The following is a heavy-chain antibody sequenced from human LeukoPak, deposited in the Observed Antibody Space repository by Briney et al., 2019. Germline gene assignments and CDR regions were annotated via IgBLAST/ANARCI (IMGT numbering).Heavy chain of an antibody. CDR3: AGRPSGEGLAPLDY. CDR2: ISGSGAAT. Sequence: WSLRLSCAASGLAFSSSTMSWVRQAPGKGLECVSIISGSGAATYYTDSVTGRFTISRDNSKNTLFLQMNSLRAEDTAVYYCAGRPSGEGLAPLDYWGQGALVAVSS. J-gene: IGHJ4*02. V-gene: IGHV3-23*01. CDR1: GLAFSSST. D-gene: IGHD1-14*01.